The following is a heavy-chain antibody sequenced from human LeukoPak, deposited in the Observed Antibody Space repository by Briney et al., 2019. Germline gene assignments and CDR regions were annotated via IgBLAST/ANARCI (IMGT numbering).Heavy chain of an antibody. CDR3: TGVGPSTVVDY. CDR1: GFTFSDSA. Sequence: GGSLRLSCAASGFTFSDSAIHWVRQASGKGLEWVGRIRSKPQSYATAYDESLKGRFTISRDDSKNTAYLQMSSLKIEGTAVYYCTGVGPSTVVDYWGQGTQVTVSS. V-gene: IGHV3-73*01. D-gene: IGHD1-26*01. CDR2: IRSKPQSYAT. J-gene: IGHJ4*02.